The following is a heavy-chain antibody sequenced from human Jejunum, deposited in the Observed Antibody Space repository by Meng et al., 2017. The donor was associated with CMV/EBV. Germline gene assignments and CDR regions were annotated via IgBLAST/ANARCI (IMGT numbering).Heavy chain of an antibody. CDR3: ARENGYEWYFDF. CDR2: IYNSGST. CDR1: GGSISSTSLY. D-gene: IGHD6-13*01. V-gene: IGHV4-39*07. J-gene: IGHJ2*01. Sequence: QGQLQESGPGLVKPSETLALICTVSGGSISSTSLYWGWIRQPPGKGLEWIANIYNSGSTDCNSSLKSRVSMSIDTSKNQFSLKLNSVSAADTAVYYCARENGYEWYFDFWGRGTLVTVSS.